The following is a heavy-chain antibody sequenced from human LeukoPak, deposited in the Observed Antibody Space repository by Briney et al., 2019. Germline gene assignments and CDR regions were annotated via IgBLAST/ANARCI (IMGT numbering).Heavy chain of an antibody. CDR1: GFTFSDYY. CDR3: ATGYSSGWY. J-gene: IGHJ4*02. CDR2: ISSGGITI. Sequence: GGSLRLSCAASGFTFSDYYMSWVRQAPGKGLEWASYISSGGITIYYADSVKGRFTISRDNAKNSLYLQMNSLRAEDTAVYYCATGYSSGWYWGQGTLVTVSS. V-gene: IGHV3-11*01. D-gene: IGHD6-19*01.